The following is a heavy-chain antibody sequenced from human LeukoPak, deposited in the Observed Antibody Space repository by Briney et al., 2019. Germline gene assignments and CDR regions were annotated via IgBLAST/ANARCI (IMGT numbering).Heavy chain of an antibody. J-gene: IGHJ4*02. Sequence: GGSLRLSCAASGFTFSSYGMHWVRQAPGKGLEWVAVIWYDGSNKYYADSVKGRFTISRDNSKNTLYLQMNSLRAEDTAVHYCARAGYDSSGYTVYWGQGTLVTVSS. CDR2: IWYDGSNK. D-gene: IGHD3-22*01. V-gene: IGHV3-33*01. CDR3: ARAGYDSSGYTVY. CDR1: GFTFSSYG.